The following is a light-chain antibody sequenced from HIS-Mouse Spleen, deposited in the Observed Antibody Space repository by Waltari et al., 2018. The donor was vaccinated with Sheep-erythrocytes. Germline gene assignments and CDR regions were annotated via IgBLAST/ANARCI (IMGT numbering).Light chain of an antibody. CDR3: NSRDSSGKV. CDR2: GKN. CDR1: SLRSYY. V-gene: IGLV3-19*01. J-gene: IGLJ2*01. Sequence: SSELTQDPAVSVALGQIVRITCQGDSLRSYYASWYQQKPGQAPVLVIYGKNNRPSGIPDRFSGSSSGNTASLTITGAQAEDEADYYCNSRDSSGKVFGGGTKLTVL.